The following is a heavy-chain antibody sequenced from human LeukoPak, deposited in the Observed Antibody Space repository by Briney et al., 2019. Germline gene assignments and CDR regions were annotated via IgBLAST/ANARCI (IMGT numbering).Heavy chain of an antibody. J-gene: IGHJ3*02. CDR1: GFTFSSYA. Sequence: GGSLRLSCAASGFTFSSYAMSWVRQAPGEGLEWVSAISGNGGSTYYADSVKGRFTISRDNSKNTLYLQMNSLRAEDTTVYYCASPIRYCSSTSCPFGAFDIWGQGTMVTVSS. CDR3: ASPIRYCSSTSCPFGAFDI. CDR2: ISGNGGST. V-gene: IGHV3-23*01. D-gene: IGHD2-2*01.